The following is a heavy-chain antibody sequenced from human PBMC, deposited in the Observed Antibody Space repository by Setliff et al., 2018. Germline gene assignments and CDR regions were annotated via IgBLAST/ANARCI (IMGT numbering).Heavy chain of an antibody. V-gene: IGHV1-8*02. CDR2: MNPNSGNT. CDR3: ARFPRKGSDY. D-gene: IGHD3-10*01. J-gene: IGHJ4*02. CDR1: GGTFSSYA. Sequence: ASVKVSCKASGGTFSSYAISWVRQATGQGLEWMGGMNPNSGNTGYAQKFQGRVTMTRNTSISTAYMELSSLRSEDTAVYYCARFPRKGSDYWGQGTLVTVSS.